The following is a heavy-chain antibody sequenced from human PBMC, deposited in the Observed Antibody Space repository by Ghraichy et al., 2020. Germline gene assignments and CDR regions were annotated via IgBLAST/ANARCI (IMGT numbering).Heavy chain of an antibody. CDR3: ARAGSQGSGISDY. CDR1: GFTFSGFC. CDR2: IKQDGSEG. D-gene: IGHD1-1*01. J-gene: IGHJ4*02. V-gene: IGHV3-7*03. Sequence: GESLNISCAASGFTFSGFCMTWVRQAPGKGLEWVANIKQDGSEGHYVDSVEGRFTISRDNAKDSLYLQMNSLRGEDTAVYYCARAGSQGSGISDYWGQGTLVTVSS.